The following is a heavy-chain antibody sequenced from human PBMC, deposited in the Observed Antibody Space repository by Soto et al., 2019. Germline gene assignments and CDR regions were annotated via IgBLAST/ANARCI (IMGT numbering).Heavy chain of an antibody. V-gene: IGHV4-39*01. CDR3: ASLRDRAMVTRLCGPHPDYYYYGRVV. Sequence: PSETLSLTCTVSGGSISSSSYYWGWIRQPPGKGLEWIGSIYYSGSTYYNPSLKSRVTISVDTSKNQFSLKLSSVTAADTAAYYWASLRDRAMVTRLCGPHPDYYYYGRVVWGQGTTVIVSS. D-gene: IGHD5-18*01. CDR2: IYYSGST. J-gene: IGHJ6*02. CDR1: GGSISSSSYY.